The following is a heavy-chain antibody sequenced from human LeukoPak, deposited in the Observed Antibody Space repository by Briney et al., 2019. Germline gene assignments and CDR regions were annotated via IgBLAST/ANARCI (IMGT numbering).Heavy chain of an antibody. D-gene: IGHD3-22*01. J-gene: IGHJ3*02. CDR2: IYYSGST. V-gene: IGHV4-59*01. CDR3: AREGSGSDDAFDI. Sequence: SETLFLTCTVSGGSISSYYWSWIRQPPGKGLGGIGYIYYSGSTNYNPSLKSRVTISVDTSKDQFSLKLSSVTAADTAVYYCAREGSGSDDAFDIWGQGTMVTVSS. CDR1: GGSISSYY.